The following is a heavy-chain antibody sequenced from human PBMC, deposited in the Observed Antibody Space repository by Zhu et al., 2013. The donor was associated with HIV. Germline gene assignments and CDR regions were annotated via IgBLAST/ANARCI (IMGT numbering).Heavy chain of an antibody. V-gene: IGHV4-34*01. Sequence: QVQLQQWGAGLLKPSETLSLTCAVYGGSFSGYYWSWIRQPPGKGLEWIGEINHSGSTNYNPSLKSRVTISVDTSKNQFSLKLSSVTAADTAVYYCARGPHYGSGSYNAFDIWGQGTMVTVSS. D-gene: IGHD3-10*01. CDR1: GGSFSGYY. CDR3: ARGPHYGSGSYNAFDI. CDR2: INHSGST. J-gene: IGHJ3*02.